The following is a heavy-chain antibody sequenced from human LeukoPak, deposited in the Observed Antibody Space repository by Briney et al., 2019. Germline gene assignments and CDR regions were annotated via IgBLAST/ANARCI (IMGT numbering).Heavy chain of an antibody. CDR3: ATRSPLVDAIL. CDR1: GGSISNENW. Sequence: SETLSLTCFVSGGSISNENWCTWVRQPPGKGLEWIGEIYHTGTTNYNASLESRVTISIDESTNRFSLNLRSVTAADTAVYYCATRSPLVDAILWGQGTLVTVSS. J-gene: IGHJ4*02. CDR2: IYHTGTT. V-gene: IGHV4/OR15-8*02. D-gene: IGHD5-12*01.